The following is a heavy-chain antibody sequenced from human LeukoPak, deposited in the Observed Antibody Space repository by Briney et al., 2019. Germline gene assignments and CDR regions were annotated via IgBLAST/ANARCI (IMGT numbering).Heavy chain of an antibody. J-gene: IGHJ1*01. V-gene: IGHV3-23*01. D-gene: IGHD4-23*01. CDR2: ISGSGGST. Sequence: PSETLSLTCAVYGGSFSGYYWSWVRQAPGKGLEWVSAISGSGGSTYYADSVKGRFTISRDNSKNTLYLQMNSLRAEDTAVYYCAKAHTVVTPIEYFQHWGQGTLVTVSS. CDR3: AKAHTVVTPIEYFQH. CDR1: GGSFSGYY.